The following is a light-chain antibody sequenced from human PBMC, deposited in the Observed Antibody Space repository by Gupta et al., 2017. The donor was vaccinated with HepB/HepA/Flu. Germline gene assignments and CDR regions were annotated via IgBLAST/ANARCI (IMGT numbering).Light chain of an antibody. CDR2: LNSDGSH. CDR3: QTWGTPKV. Sequence: QLVLTQSPSASASLGASVKLTCTLSSGHSSYAIAWHQQQPEKGPRYWMKLNSDGSHSKGDGIPDRFSGSSSGAERYLTISSLQSEDEADYYCQTWGTPKVCGGGTKLTVL. V-gene: IGLV4-69*01. CDR1: SGHSSYA. J-gene: IGLJ3*02.